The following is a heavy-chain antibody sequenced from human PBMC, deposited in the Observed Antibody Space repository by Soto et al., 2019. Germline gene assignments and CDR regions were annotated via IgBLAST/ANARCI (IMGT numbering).Heavy chain of an antibody. CDR1: GGSINSSSYY. Sequence: PSETLSLTCSVSGGSINSSSYYWSWIRQPAGKGLEWIGRIYTSVSTNYNPSLRSRVTMSVDTSKNQFSLKLSSVTAADTAVYYCARESYCSSTSCYTDHMEYNWFDPWGQGTLVTVSS. V-gene: IGHV4-61*02. CDR3: ARESYCSSTSCYTDHMEYNWFDP. CDR2: IYTSVST. D-gene: IGHD2-2*02. J-gene: IGHJ5*02.